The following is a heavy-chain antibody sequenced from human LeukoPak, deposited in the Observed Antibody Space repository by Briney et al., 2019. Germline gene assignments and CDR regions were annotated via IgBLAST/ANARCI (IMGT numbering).Heavy chain of an antibody. CDR3: AKASSGWYYFDY. V-gene: IGHV3-23*01. J-gene: IGHJ4*02. Sequence: GGSLRLSCAASGFTFSSYAMSWVRQAPGKGLELVSAISGSGGSTYYADSVKGRFTISRDNSKNTLYLQMNSLRAEDTAVYYCAKASSGWYYFDYWGQGTPVTVSS. CDR2: ISGSGGST. D-gene: IGHD6-19*01. CDR1: GFTFSSYA.